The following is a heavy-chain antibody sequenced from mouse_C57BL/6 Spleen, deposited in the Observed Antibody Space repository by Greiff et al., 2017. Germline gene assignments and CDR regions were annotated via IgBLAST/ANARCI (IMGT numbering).Heavy chain of an antibody. Sequence: VQLHQSGPVLVKPGASVKMSCKASGYTFTDYYMNWVKQSHGKSLEWIGVINPYNGGTSYNQKFKGKATLTVDKSSSTAYMELNSLTSEDSAVYYCARVWEGYYFDYWGQGTTLTVSS. CDR2: INPYNGGT. CDR1: GYTFTDYY. V-gene: IGHV1-19*01. J-gene: IGHJ2*01. D-gene: IGHD4-1*01. CDR3: ARVWEGYYFDY.